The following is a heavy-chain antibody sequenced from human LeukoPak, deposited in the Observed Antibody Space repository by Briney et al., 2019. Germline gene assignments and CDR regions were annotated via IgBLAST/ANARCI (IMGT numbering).Heavy chain of an antibody. CDR3: ARDFSSGVNYCSSTSCYGEYYYMDV. Sequence: GGSLRLSCAASGFTFSNAWMSWVRQAPGKGLEWVGRIKSKTDGGTTDYAAPVKGRFTISRDDSKNTLYLQMNSLRAEDTAVYYCARDFSSGVNYCSSTSCYGEYYYMDVWGKGTTVTVSS. J-gene: IGHJ6*03. CDR2: IKSKTDGGTT. CDR1: GFTFSNAW. V-gene: IGHV3-15*01. D-gene: IGHD2-2*01.